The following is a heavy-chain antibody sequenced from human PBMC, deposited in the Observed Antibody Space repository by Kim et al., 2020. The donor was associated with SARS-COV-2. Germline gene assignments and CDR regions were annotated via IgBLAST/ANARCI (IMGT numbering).Heavy chain of an antibody. Sequence: NPSLKSRVTISVDTSKNQFSLKVNSVTAADTAVYYCARGATGNYFYYGLDVWGQGATVPSP. J-gene: IGHJ6*02. D-gene: IGHD3-9*01. V-gene: IGHV4-59*09. CDR3: ARGATGNYFYYGLDV.